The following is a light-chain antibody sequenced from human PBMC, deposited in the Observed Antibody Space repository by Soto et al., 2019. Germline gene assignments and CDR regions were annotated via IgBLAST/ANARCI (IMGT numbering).Light chain of an antibody. CDR1: QGVSSN. CDR2: GAS. CDR3: QQYNNWPPRGT. Sequence: EIVLTQSPATLSVSPGERATLSRRASQGVSSNLAWYQQKPGQGPRLLIYGASTRATGIPARFSGSGSGTEFTLNSSSLQPEDFALYYCQQYNNWPPRGTFGQGTKVEFK. V-gene: IGKV3-15*01. J-gene: IGKJ1*01.